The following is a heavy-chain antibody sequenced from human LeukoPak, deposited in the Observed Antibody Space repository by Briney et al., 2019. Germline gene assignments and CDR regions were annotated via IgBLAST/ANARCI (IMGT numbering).Heavy chain of an antibody. CDR1: GYTFTSYY. V-gene: IGHV1-46*01. CDR2: INPSGGST. D-gene: IGHD3-16*02. J-gene: IGHJ5*02. CDR3: ARDRIMITFGGVIVSPFDP. Sequence: APVKVSCKASGYTFTSYYMHWVRQAPGQGLEWMGIINPSGGSTSYAQKFQGRVTMTRDTSTSTVYMELSSLRSEGTAVYYCARDRIMITFGGVIVSPFDPWGQGTLVTVSS.